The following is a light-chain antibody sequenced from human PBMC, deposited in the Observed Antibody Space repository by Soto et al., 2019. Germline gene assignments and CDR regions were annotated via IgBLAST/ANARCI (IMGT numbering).Light chain of an antibody. Sequence: QSVLTQPPSISGAPGLRVTITCTGSDSNIGASYDVNWYQHLPGAAPNLLIYETDNRPSGVPDRFSASRSGASASLAIDKLQTGDEGDYYCQSYGSGLSVVFGGGTKVTVL. CDR3: QSYGSGLSVV. CDR1: DSNIGASYD. J-gene: IGLJ2*01. CDR2: ETD. V-gene: IGLV1-40*01.